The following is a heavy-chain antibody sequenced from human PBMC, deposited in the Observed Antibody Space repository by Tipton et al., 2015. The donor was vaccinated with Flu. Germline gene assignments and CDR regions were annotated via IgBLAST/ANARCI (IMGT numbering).Heavy chain of an antibody. CDR2: IYYSGST. Sequence: TLSLTCTVSGGTISSYYWSWIRQPPGKGLEWIGYIYYSGSTNYKPSLKSRVSISVDTSMSQFSLQLSSVTASDTAVYYCARVAHNWNYSIDYWGQGTLVTVSS. J-gene: IGHJ4*02. D-gene: IGHD1-7*01. CDR1: GGTISSYY. CDR3: ARVAHNWNYSIDY. V-gene: IGHV4-59*01.